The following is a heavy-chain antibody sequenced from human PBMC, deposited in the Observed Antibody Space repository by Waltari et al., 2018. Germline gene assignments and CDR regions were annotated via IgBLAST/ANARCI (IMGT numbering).Heavy chain of an antibody. CDR1: GGTFSSYA. V-gene: IGHV1-69*14. J-gene: IGHJ6*03. CDR3: ARSPNWLELRAFYMDV. D-gene: IGHD1-7*01. Sequence: QVQLVQSGAEVKKPGSSVKVSCKASGGTFSSYAISWVRQAPGQGLEWMGGSIPIFGTANYAQKVKGRVTITADKSTSTAYMELSSLRSEDTAVYYCARSPNWLELRAFYMDVWGKGTTVTVSS. CDR2: SIPIFGTA.